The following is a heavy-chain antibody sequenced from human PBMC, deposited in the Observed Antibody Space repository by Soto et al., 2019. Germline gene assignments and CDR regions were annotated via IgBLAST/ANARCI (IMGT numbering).Heavy chain of an antibody. V-gene: IGHV4-61*08. Sequence: SETLSLTCTVSGDSISKSGHYWSWIRQPPGKGLEWIGYIYYSGSTNYNPSLKSRVTISVDTSKNQFSLKLSSVTAADTAVYYCARSPSRYSSSSNWFDPWGQGTLVTVSS. D-gene: IGHD6-6*01. CDR3: ARSPSRYSSSSNWFDP. CDR2: IYYSGST. CDR1: GDSISKSGHY. J-gene: IGHJ5*02.